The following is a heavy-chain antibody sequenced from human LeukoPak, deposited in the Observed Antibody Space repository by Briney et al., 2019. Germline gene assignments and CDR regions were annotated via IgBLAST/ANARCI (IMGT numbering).Heavy chain of an antibody. V-gene: IGHV5-51*01. CDR2: IYPGDSDT. CDR3: ARRQGCSSTSCPPDS. CDR1: GYSFTTYW. Sequence: PGESLKISCRGSGYSFTTYWIGWVRQMPGKGLEWMGIIYPGDSDTRYSPSFQGQVTMSADKSINTAYLQWSSLEASDTAMYYCARRQGCSSTSCPPDSWGQGTLVTVSS. D-gene: IGHD2-2*01. J-gene: IGHJ4*02.